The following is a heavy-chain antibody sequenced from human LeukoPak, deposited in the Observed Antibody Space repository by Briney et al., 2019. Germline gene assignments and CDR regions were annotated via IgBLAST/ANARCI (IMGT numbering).Heavy chain of an antibody. CDR3: ARQVGSSNRNWFDP. CDR2: IYYSGST. CDR1: GGSITDYY. V-gene: IGHV4-59*08. D-gene: IGHD1-14*01. J-gene: IGHJ5*02. Sequence: SETLSLTCTVSGGSITDYYWSWMRLPPGKGLEWIGYIYYSGSTYYNPSLKSRVTISVDTSKNQFSLNLSSVTAADTAVYYCARQVGSSNRNWFDPWGQGTLVTVSS.